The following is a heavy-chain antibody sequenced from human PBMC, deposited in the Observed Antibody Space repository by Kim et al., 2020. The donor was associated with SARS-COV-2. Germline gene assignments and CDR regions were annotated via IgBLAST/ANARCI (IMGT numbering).Heavy chain of an antibody. CDR3: AREGLQYYDILTGSVDAFDI. V-gene: IGHV3-53*01. D-gene: IGHD3-9*01. Sequence: GGSLRLSCAASGFTVSSNYMSWVRQAPGKGLEWVSVIYSGGSTYYADSVKGRFTISRDNSKNTLYLQMNSLRAEDTAVYYCAREGLQYYDILTGSVDAFDIWGQGTMVTVSS. CDR2: IYSGGST. J-gene: IGHJ3*02. CDR1: GFTVSSNY.